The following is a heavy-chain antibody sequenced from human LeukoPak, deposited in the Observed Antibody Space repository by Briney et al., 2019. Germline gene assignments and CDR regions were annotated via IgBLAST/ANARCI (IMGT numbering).Heavy chain of an antibody. J-gene: IGHJ4*02. D-gene: IGHD5-18*01. V-gene: IGHV3-23*01. CDR3: ASTTWIQLLLPAYYFDY. CDR1: GFTFSSYA. CDR2: ISGSGGST. Sequence: PGGSLRLSCAASGFTFSSYAMSWVRQAPGKGLEWVSAISGSGGSTYYADSVKGRFTISRDNSKNPLYLQMNSLRAEDTAVYYCASTTWIQLLLPAYYFDYWGQGTLVTVSS.